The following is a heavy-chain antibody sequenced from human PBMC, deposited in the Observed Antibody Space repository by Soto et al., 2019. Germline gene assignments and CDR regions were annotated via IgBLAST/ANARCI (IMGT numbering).Heavy chain of an antibody. Sequence: GESLKISCKVSGDTFTNYWIGWVRQMPGKGLEWMGIIYPGDSDTKYNPSFQGQVTISADKSITTTYLQWSSLKASDTAIYYCAASIFYYGMDVWGQGTTVTVSS. CDR3: AASIFYYGMDV. J-gene: IGHJ6*02. V-gene: IGHV5-51*01. CDR1: GDTFTNYW. CDR2: IYPGDSDT.